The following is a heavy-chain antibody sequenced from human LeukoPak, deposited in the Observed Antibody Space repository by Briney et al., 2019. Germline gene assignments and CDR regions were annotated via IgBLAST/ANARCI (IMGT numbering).Heavy chain of an antibody. CDR2: IYYSGST. CDR1: GGSISSYY. J-gene: IGHJ4*02. Sequence: SETLSLTCTVSGGSISSYYWSWIRQPPGRGLEWIGYIYYSGSTNHNPSLKSRVTISVDTSKNQFSLKLSSVTAADTAVYYCARQDHGSGIDYWGQGTLVTVSS. V-gene: IGHV4-59*01. D-gene: IGHD3-10*01. CDR3: ARQDHGSGIDY.